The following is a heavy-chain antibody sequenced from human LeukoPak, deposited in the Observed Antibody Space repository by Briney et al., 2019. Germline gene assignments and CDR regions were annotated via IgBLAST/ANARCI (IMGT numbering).Heavy chain of an antibody. CDR3: ARRGEGSGWFLYYYMDV. J-gene: IGHJ6*03. CDR1: DGSFSGYY. Sequence: MSSETLSLTCAVYDGSFSGYYWNWIRQPPGKGLEWIGEIHQSGNTNYNPSLKSRVTISVDKSKNQFSLKLSSVTAADTAVYYCARRGEGSGWFLYYYMDVWGKGTTVTISS. V-gene: IGHV4-34*01. D-gene: IGHD6-19*01. CDR2: IHQSGNT.